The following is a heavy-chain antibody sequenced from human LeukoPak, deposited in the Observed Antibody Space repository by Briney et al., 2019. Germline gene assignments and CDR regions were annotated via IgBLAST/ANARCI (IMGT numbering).Heavy chain of an antibody. CDR2: ISGSGGST. J-gene: IGHJ4*02. CDR3: AKLPNYYGSGSCPDY. Sequence: PGGSLRLSCAASGFTVSSNYMSWVRQAPGKGLEWVSAISGSGGSTYYADSVKGRFTISRDNSKNTLYLQMNSLRAEDTAVYYCAKLPNYYGSGSCPDYWGQGTLVTVSS. CDR1: GFTVSSNY. D-gene: IGHD3-10*01. V-gene: IGHV3-23*01.